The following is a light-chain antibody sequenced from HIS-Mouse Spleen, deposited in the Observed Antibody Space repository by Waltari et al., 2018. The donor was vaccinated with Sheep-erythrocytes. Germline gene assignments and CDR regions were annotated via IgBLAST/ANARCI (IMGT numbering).Light chain of an antibody. CDR3: CSYAGSYNHV. J-gene: IGLJ1*01. Sequence: QSALTQPRSVSGSPGQSVTISCTGTSSYAGGYNYVSWYQQHPGKAPKLMIYDVSKRPSGVPDRFSGSKSGSTASLTISGLQAEDEADYYCCSYAGSYNHVFATGTKVTVL. V-gene: IGLV2-11*02. CDR2: DVS. CDR1: SSYAGGYNY.